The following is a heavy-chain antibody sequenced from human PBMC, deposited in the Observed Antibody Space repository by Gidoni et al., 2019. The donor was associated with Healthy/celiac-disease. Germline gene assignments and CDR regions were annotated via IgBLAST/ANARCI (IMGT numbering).Heavy chain of an antibody. CDR3: ARFRYWGIVPAAISSYFDL. D-gene: IGHD2-2*01. CDR2: IYYSGST. V-gene: IGHV4-59*01. J-gene: IGHJ2*01. CDR1: GGSISSYY. Sequence: QVQLQESGPGLVKPSETLSLTCTVTGGSISSYYWSWIRQPPGKGLEWIGYIYYSGSTNYNPSLKSRVTISVDTSKNQFSLKLSSVTAADTAVYYCARFRYWGIVPAAISSYFDLWGRGTLVTVSS.